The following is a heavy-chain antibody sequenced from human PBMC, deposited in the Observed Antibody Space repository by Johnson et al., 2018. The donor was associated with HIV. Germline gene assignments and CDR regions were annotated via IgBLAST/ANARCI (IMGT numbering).Heavy chain of an antibody. CDR2: IRGRGGST. Sequence: VQLVESGGGLVQPGGSLRLPCAASGFTFSSYAMSWARQAPGKGLEWVPVIRGRGGSTYYADSVKGRFTISRDNSKNTLYLQMNSLRPEATAVYYCARDSSNSFRFEMYAFDIWGQGTMVTVSS. J-gene: IGHJ3*02. CDR1: GFTFSSYA. V-gene: IGHV3-23*04. D-gene: IGHD6-6*01. CDR3: ARDSSNSFRFEMYAFDI.